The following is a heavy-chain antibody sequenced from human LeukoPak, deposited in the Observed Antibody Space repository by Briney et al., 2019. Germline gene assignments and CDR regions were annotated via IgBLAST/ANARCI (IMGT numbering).Heavy chain of an antibody. CDR2: IYYSGST. Sequence: SETLSLTCTVSGGSISSGGYYWGWIRQPPGKGLEWIGSIYYSGSTYYNPSLKSRVTISVDTSKNQFSLKLSSVTAADTAVYYCARLPSLAVAGIRGRSWFDPWGQGTLVTVSS. D-gene: IGHD6-19*01. CDR3: ARLPSLAVAGIRGRSWFDP. CDR1: GGSISSGGYY. V-gene: IGHV4-39*01. J-gene: IGHJ5*02.